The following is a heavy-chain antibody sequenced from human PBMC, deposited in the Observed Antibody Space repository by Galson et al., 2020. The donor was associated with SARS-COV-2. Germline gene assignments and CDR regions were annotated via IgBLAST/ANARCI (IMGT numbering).Heavy chain of an antibody. D-gene: IGHD3-9*01. Sequence: SQTLSLTCAISGDSVSSSNAAWNWIRQSPSRGLEWLGRTYYRSRWYNDYAESMKSRIIIEPDTSKNQFSLQLNSVTPEDSAVYFCAREHGFYDWLLPETDYYFDNWGQGTLVTVSS. V-gene: IGHV6-1*01. J-gene: IGHJ4*02. CDR2: TYYRSRWYN. CDR3: AREHGFYDWLLPETDYYFDN. CDR1: GDSVSSSNAA.